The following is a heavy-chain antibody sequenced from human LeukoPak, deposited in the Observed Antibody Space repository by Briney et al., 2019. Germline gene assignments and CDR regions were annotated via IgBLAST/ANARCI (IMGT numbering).Heavy chain of an antibody. V-gene: IGHV4-34*01. CDR3: ARGPPYCGGDCYSSFDY. CDR1: RGSFSGYY. J-gene: IGHJ4*02. CDR2: INHSGST. Sequence: PSETLSFTCAGYRGSFSGYYWSWIRQPPGKGLEWIGEINHSGSTNYNPSLKSRVTISVDTSKNQFSLKLSSVTAADTAVYYCARGPPYCGGDCYSSFDYWGQGTLVTVSS. D-gene: IGHD2-21*02.